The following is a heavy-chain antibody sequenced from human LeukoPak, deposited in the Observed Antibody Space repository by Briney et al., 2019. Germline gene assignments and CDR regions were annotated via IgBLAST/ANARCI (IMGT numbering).Heavy chain of an antibody. CDR3: ARGPPRWSVPADAFDI. Sequence: ASVKVSCKASGYTFTGYYMHWVRQAPGQGLEWMGIINPSGGSTSYAQKFQGRVTMTRDTSTSTVYMELSSLRSEDTAVYYCARGPPRWSVPADAFDIWGQGTMVTVSS. J-gene: IGHJ3*02. CDR1: GYTFTGYY. V-gene: IGHV1-46*01. CDR2: INPSGGST. D-gene: IGHD2-15*01.